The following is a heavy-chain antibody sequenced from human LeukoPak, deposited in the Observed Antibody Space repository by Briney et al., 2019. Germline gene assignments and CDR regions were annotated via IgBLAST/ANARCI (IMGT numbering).Heavy chain of an antibody. CDR3: ARDGPDGLVV. D-gene: IGHD2-15*01. Sequence: GGSLRLSCAASGFTFSSYSMNWVRQAPGKGLEWVSSISSSSYIYYADSVKGRFTISRDNAKNSLYLQMDSLRAEDTAVYYCARDGPDGLVVWGQGTLVTVSS. J-gene: IGHJ4*02. CDR2: ISSSSYI. V-gene: IGHV3-21*01. CDR1: GFTFSSYS.